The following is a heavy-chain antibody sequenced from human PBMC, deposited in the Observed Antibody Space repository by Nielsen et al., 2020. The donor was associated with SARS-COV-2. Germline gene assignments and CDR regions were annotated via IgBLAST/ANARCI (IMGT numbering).Heavy chain of an antibody. D-gene: IGHD6-13*01. J-gene: IGHJ6*02. V-gene: IGHV3-13*01. CDR2: IGTGGDT. Sequence: GGSLRLSCAASGFTFNNYDMHWVRQATGKGLEWVSAIGTGGDTFYPGSVKGRFTISRENAKNSLYLQMNSLRAGDTAVYYCARAGALSSSWYSMDSWGQGTTVTVSS. CDR1: GFTFNNYD. CDR3: ARAGALSSSWYSMDS.